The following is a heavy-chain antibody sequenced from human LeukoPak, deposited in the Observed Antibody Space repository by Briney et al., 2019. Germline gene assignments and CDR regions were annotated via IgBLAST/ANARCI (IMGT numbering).Heavy chain of an antibody. V-gene: IGHV4-34*01. CDR1: GGSFSGYY. Sequence: LETLSLTCAVYGGSFSGYYWSWIRQPPGKGLEWIGEINHSGSTNYNPSLKSRVTISVDTSKNQFSLKLSSVTAADTAVYYCARLMVRGVIKDYWGQGTLVTVSS. J-gene: IGHJ4*02. CDR2: INHSGST. D-gene: IGHD3-10*01. CDR3: ARLMVRGVIKDY.